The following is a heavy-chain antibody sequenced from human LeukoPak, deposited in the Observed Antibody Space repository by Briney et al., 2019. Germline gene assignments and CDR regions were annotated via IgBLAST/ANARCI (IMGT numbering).Heavy chain of an antibody. J-gene: IGHJ5*02. CDR2: IIPILGIA. Sequence: SVKVSCKASGGTLSSYAISWVRQAPGQGLEWMGRIIPILGIANYAQKFQGRVTITADKSTSTAYMELSSLRSEDTAVYYCARGPTTWDWFDPWGQGTLVTVSS. D-gene: IGHD4-17*01. CDR3: ARGPTTWDWFDP. CDR1: GGTLSSYA. V-gene: IGHV1-69*04.